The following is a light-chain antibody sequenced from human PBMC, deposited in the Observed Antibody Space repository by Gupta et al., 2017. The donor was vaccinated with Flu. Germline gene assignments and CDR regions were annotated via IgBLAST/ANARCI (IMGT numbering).Light chain of an antibody. CDR3: QAWDSSTAV. Sequence: SYELPQPPSVSVSPVQTASITCSGDKLGDKHVCWYHQKPGQSPVLVIYKESKRPSGIPARFSSSNSGNSATLAISEARAMDEDDYYCQAWDSSTAVFGGGTKLTVL. J-gene: IGLJ2*01. CDR2: KES. V-gene: IGLV3-1*01. CDR1: KLGDKH.